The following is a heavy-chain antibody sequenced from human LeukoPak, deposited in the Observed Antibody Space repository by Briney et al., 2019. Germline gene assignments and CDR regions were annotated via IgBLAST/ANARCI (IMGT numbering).Heavy chain of an antibody. V-gene: IGHV4-34*01. Sequence: PSETLSLTCAVYGGSFSGYYWSWIRQPPGKGLEWIGEINHSGSTNYNPSLKSRVTISVDTSKNQFSLKLSSVTAADTAVYYCARVGAIAAACTPLDFDYWGQGTLVTFSS. J-gene: IGHJ4*02. D-gene: IGHD6-13*01. CDR3: ARVGAIAAACTPLDFDY. CDR2: INHSGST. CDR1: GGSFSGYY.